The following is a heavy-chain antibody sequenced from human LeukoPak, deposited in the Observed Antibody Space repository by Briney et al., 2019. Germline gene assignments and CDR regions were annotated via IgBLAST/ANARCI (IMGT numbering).Heavy chain of an antibody. D-gene: IGHD3-16*02. CDR3: ARAYVWGSYRRYYFDY. J-gene: IGHJ4*02. CDR1: GDSVYSNSAG. Sequence: SQTLSLTCAISGDSVYSNSAGWNWIRQSPSRGLECLGRTYYRSKWYNDYAVSVKSRITINPDTSKNQFSLQLNSVTPEDTAVYYCARAYVWGSYRRYYFDYWGQGTLVTVSS. CDR2: TYYRSKWYN. V-gene: IGHV6-1*01.